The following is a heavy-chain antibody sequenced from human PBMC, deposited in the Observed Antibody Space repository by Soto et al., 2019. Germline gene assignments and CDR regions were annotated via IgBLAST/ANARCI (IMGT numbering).Heavy chain of an antibody. D-gene: IGHD6-19*01. V-gene: IGHV4-31*02. CDR2: IYYSGST. Sequence: SETLSLTCTVSGGSISSGGYYWSGIRQHPGKGLEWIGYIYYSGSTYYNPSLKSRVTISVDTSKNQFSLKLSSLTAADTAVYYCARQGIAVAPHPDYWGKGTLVTVSS. CDR3: ARQGIAVAPHPDY. CDR1: GGSISSGGYY. J-gene: IGHJ4*02.